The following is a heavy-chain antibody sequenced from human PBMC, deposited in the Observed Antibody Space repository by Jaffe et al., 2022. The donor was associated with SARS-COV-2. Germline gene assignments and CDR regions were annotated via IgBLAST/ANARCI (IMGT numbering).Heavy chain of an antibody. CDR3: ARRDSHGYYIY. Sequence: QVQLQESGPGLVKPSETLSLTCTVSGGTISGYYWSWIRQPPGKGLEWIGLIFDSGTTNYNPSLNSRVTVSLDTSKNQFSLKLSSVTAADTAVYYCARRDSHGYYIYWGQGILVTVSS. CDR1: GGTISGYY. D-gene: IGHD3-22*01. V-gene: IGHV4-59*01. J-gene: IGHJ4*02. CDR2: IFDSGTT.